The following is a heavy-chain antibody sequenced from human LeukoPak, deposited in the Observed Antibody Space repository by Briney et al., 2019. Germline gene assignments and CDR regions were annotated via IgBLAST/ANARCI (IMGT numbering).Heavy chain of an antibody. CDR2: IIPISATA. CDR3: ARGPHERSGYPDD. J-gene: IGHJ4*02. CDR1: GGTLSSYA. Sequence: SVKVSCKASGGTLSSYAISWVRQAPGQGLEWMGGIIPISATANYAQKFQGRVTMTTDTSTSTAYMELRSLRSDDTAVYYCARGPHERSGYPDDWGQGTLVTVSS. D-gene: IGHD3-22*01. V-gene: IGHV1-69*05.